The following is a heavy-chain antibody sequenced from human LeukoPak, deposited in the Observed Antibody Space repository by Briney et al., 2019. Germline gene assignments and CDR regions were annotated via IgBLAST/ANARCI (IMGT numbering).Heavy chain of an antibody. J-gene: IGHJ4*02. V-gene: IGHV3-23*05. CDR2: VSNVGSNT. D-gene: IGHD3-22*01. Sequence: GRSLRLSCVGSGFTFSNYAMSWVRQAPGKSLEWGASVSNVGSNTYHADSVKGRFIISRDRSKNTLTLQMYGLRADDTAVYYCARGNSSGYYYELGYYFDFWGQGALVTVSS. CDR3: ARGNSSGYYYELGYYFDF. CDR1: GFTFSNYA.